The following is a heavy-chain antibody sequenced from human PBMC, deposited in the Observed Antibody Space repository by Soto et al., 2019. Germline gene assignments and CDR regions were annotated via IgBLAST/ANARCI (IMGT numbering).Heavy chain of an antibody. Sequence: PGGSLRLSCAASGFTFDDYAMHWVRQAPGKGLEWVSGISWNSGSIGYADSVKGRFTISRDNAKNSLYLQMNSLRAEDTALYYCAKGRYSSGWSRFDFWGQGTLVTVSS. CDR3: AKGRYSSGWSRFDF. CDR1: GFTFDDYA. CDR2: ISWNSGSI. J-gene: IGHJ4*02. V-gene: IGHV3-9*01. D-gene: IGHD6-19*01.